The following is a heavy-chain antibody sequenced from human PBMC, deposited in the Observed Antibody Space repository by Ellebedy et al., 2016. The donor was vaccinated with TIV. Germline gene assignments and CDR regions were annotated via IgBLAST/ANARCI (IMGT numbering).Heavy chain of an antibody. Sequence: KVSCKGSGHSFTSYWIAWVRQMPGKGLEWMGIIYPGDSDTRYSPSFQGQVTISADKSISTAYLQWSSLQASDTAMYYCAKTSNVDYGDLDYWGQGTLVTVSS. CDR1: GHSFTSYW. CDR2: IYPGDSDT. J-gene: IGHJ4*02. D-gene: IGHD4-17*01. CDR3: AKTSNVDYGDLDY. V-gene: IGHV5-51*01.